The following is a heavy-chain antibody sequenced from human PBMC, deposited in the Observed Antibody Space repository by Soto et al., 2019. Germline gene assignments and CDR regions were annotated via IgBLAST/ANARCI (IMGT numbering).Heavy chain of an antibody. Sequence: SETLSLTCTVSGGSISSGDYYWSWIRQPPGKGLEWIGYIYYSGSTYYNPSLKSRVTISVDTSKNQFSLKLSSVTAADTAVYYCARGLYDFWSGYYTGIYNWFDPWGQGTLVTVSS. J-gene: IGHJ5*02. D-gene: IGHD3-3*01. V-gene: IGHV4-30-4*01. CDR2: IYYSGST. CDR1: GGSISSGDYY. CDR3: ARGLYDFWSGYYTGIYNWFDP.